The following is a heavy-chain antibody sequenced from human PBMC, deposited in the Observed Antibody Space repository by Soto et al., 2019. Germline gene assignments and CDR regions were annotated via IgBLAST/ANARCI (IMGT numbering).Heavy chain of an antibody. D-gene: IGHD3-9*01. CDR3: ASRRYFDWLLTDLDY. Sequence: SETLSLTCTVSGGSISSSSYYWGWIRQPPGKGLEWIGSIYYSGSTYYNPSLKSRVTISVDTSKNQFSLKLSSVTAADTAVYYCASRRYFDWLLTDLDYWGQGTLVTVSS. V-gene: IGHV4-39*01. CDR2: IYYSGST. CDR1: GGSISSSSYY. J-gene: IGHJ4*02.